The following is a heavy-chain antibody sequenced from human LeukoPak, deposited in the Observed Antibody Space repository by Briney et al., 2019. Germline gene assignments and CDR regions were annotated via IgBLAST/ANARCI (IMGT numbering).Heavy chain of an antibody. CDR3: AREGRYYYDSSGYYDY. Sequence: GGSLRLSCAASGLTFSSYGMSWVRQAPGKGLEWVSIISRASESIFYADSVKGRFTISRDNAKNSLYLQMNSLRAEDTAVYYCAREGRYYYDSSGYYDYWGQGTLVTVSS. J-gene: IGHJ4*02. CDR2: ISRASESI. V-gene: IGHV3-21*01. D-gene: IGHD3-22*01. CDR1: GLTFSSYG.